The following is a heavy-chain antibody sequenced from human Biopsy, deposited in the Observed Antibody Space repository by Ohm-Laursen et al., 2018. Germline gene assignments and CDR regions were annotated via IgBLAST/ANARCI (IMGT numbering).Heavy chain of an antibody. V-gene: IGHV1-8*01. D-gene: IGHD1-7*01. J-gene: IGHJ5*02. CDR2: LNPVSGNS. CDR3: GRAVRNQLLTDP. Sequence: SVKVSCKASGYTFTSYDITWVRQASGQGPEWIGLLNPVSGNSNFGQKFRGRVTVTSDTSISTAYMELSGLTSDDTATYYCGRAVRNQLLTDPWGQGTLVTVTS. CDR1: GYTFTSYD.